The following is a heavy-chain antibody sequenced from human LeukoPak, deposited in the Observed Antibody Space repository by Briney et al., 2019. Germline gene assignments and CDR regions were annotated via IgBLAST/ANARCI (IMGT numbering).Heavy chain of an antibody. J-gene: IGHJ4*02. CDR1: GYTFTGYY. CDR2: INPNSGGT. D-gene: IGHD6-19*01. V-gene: IGHV1-2*02. Sequence: GASVKVSCKASGYTFTGYYIHWVRQAPGQGLEWMGWINPNSGGTNYAQKFQGRVTMTRDTSISTAYMELSRLRSDDTAVYYCARGESTSGWEPFDYWGQGTLVTVSS. CDR3: ARGESTSGWEPFDY.